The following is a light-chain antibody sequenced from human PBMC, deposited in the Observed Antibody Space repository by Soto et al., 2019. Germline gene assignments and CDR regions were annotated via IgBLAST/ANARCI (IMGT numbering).Light chain of an antibody. CDR2: AAS. J-gene: IGKJ4*01. V-gene: IGKV1-27*01. Sequence: DIQMTQSPSSLYASLGDRVTITCRASQGIGIYLAWFQQRPGKVPKLLIYAASALQSGVPSRFSGSGSETECTLTISSLQPEDVATYYCQKYDSGPLTFGAGTRGEIK. CDR1: QGIGIY. CDR3: QKYDSGPLT.